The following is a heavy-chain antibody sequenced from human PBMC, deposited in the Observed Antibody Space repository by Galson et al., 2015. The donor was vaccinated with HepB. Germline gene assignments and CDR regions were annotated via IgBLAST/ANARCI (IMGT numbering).Heavy chain of an antibody. D-gene: IGHD6-13*01. J-gene: IGHJ4*02. CDR2: ISYSGNT. CDR1: GGSISSYY. CDR3: ARDIAAAGHFDY. Sequence: ETLSLTCTVSGGSISSYYWSWIRQPPGKGLEWIGYISYSGNTNYNPSLKSRVTILVDTSKNQFSLKLRSVTAADTAVYYCARDIAAAGHFDYWGQGTLVTVSS. V-gene: IGHV4-59*01.